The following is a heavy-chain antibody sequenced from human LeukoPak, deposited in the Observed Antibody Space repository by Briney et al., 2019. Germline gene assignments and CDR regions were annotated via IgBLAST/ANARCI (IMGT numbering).Heavy chain of an antibody. V-gene: IGHV3-13*01. CDR3: ARGDSSGYQRNTKLDY. J-gene: IGHJ4*02. CDR1: GFTFSSYD. Sequence: GGSLRLSCAASGFTFSSYDMHWVRQTTGKGLEWVSAIGTAGDTYYPGSVKGRFTISRENAKNSLYLQMNSLRAGDTAVYYCARGDSSGYQRNTKLDYWGQGTLVTVSS. D-gene: IGHD3-22*01. CDR2: IGTAGDT.